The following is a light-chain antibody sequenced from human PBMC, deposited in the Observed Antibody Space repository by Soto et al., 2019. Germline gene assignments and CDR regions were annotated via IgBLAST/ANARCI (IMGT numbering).Light chain of an antibody. J-gene: IGLJ1*01. V-gene: IGLV2-8*01. CDR1: SSDVGGYDF. Sequence: QSVLTQPPSASGSPGQSITISCTGTSSDVGGYDFVSWYQQHPGKAPKLMIYEVTKRPSGVPARFSGSKSGNTASLTGSRLHPQDKADYYYGSDAASNKHIFGTGTKVTVL. CDR3: GSDAASNKHI. CDR2: EVT.